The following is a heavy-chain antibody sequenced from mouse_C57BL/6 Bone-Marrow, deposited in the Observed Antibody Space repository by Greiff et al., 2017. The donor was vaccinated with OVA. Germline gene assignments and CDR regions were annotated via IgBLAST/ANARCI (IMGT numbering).Heavy chain of an antibody. CDR1: GFTFSDYG. CDR3: SITTVVATDFDY. V-gene: IGHV5-17*01. Sequence: EVNVVESGGGLVKPGGSLTLSCAASGFTFSDYGMHWVRQAPEKGLEWVAYISSGSSTIYYADTVKGRFTISRDNAKNTLFLHMTSLRSVDTAMNYCSITTVVATDFDYWVQGTTLTVSS. D-gene: IGHD1-1*01. CDR2: ISSGSSTI. J-gene: IGHJ2*01.